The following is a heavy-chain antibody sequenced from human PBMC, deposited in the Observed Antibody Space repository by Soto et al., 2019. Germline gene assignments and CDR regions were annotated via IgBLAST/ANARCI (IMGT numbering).Heavy chain of an antibody. V-gene: IGHV4-34*01. CDR2: INHSGST. Sequence: QVQLQQWGAGLLKPSETLSLTCAVYGGSFSGYYWSWIRQPPGKGLEWFGEINHSGSTNYNPSLKRRVTISADTSKKQFSLKLSSATAADTAVYYCARVGSSSWYVDYWGQGTRVTVSS. CDR1: GGSFSGYY. D-gene: IGHD6-13*01. CDR3: ARVGSSSWYVDY. J-gene: IGHJ4*02.